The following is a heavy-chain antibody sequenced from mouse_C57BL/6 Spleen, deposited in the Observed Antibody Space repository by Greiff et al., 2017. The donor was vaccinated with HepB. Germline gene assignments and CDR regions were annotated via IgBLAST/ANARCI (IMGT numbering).Heavy chain of an antibody. Sequence: VQRVESGAVLVKPGASVKISCKASGYTFTDYYINWVKQRPGQGLEWIGKIGPGSGSTYYNEKFKGKGTLTADNSSSTAYMQLSRLTSADAAVYVCARTYYYGSSSWYCDVWGTGTTVTGSS. V-gene: IGHV1-77*01. D-gene: IGHD1-1*01. CDR2: IGPGSGST. J-gene: IGHJ1*03. CDR3: ARTYYYGSSSWYCDV. CDR1: GYTFTDYY.